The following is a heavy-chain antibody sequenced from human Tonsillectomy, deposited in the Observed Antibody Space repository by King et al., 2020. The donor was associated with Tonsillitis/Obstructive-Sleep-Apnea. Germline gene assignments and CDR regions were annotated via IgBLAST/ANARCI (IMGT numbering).Heavy chain of an antibody. J-gene: IGHJ4*02. Sequence: QLVQSGAEVKKPGESLKISCQGSGYTFTSFWIGWVRQMPGKGLEWMGFIYPGDSDTRYSPSFQGQVTISADKSINTAYLQWSTLKASDTAMYYCASSLEDQLLPYFFDFWGQGPLLTVSS. CDR3: ASSLEDQLLPYFFDF. V-gene: IGHV5-51*01. CDR2: IYPGDSDT. D-gene: IGHD2-2*01. CDR1: GYTFTSFW.